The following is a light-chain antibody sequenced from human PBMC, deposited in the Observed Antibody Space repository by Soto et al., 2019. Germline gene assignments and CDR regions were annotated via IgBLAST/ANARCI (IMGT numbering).Light chain of an antibody. CDR2: KAS. V-gene: IGKV1-5*03. CDR3: QQYNSFST. Sequence: DIQMTQSPSTLSASVGDRVTITCRASQTIYTYLAWYQHKPGKAPKLLIHKASSLESGVPSRFSGSGSGTXXXXXXXXXXPDXXATYYXQQYNSFSTFGQGTRLEIK. CDR1: QTIYTY. J-gene: IGKJ5*01.